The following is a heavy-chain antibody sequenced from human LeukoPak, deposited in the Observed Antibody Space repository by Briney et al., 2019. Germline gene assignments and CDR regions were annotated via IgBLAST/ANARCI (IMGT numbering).Heavy chain of an antibody. J-gene: IGHJ1*01. V-gene: IGHV1-2*02. Sequence: GASVKVSCKASGYTFTGYYMHWVRQAPGQGLEWMGWINPNSGGTSYAQKFQGRVTMTRDTSISTAYMELSRLRSDDTAVYYCARAQWELLSEYFQHWGQGTLVTVSS. CDR1: GYTFTGYY. CDR2: INPNSGGT. CDR3: ARAQWELLSEYFQH. D-gene: IGHD1-26*01.